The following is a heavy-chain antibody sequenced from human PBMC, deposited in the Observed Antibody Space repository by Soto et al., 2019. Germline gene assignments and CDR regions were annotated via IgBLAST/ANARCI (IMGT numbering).Heavy chain of an antibody. V-gene: IGHV3-30-3*01. CDR3: AREVTLGGIFGPAPHGMDV. CDR2: ISDHGSNK. J-gene: IGHJ6*02. D-gene: IGHD3-3*01. CDR1: DFTFTSYA. Sequence: PGGSLRLSCAASDFTFTSYAMHWVRQAPGQGLEWLAVISDHGSNKYYIDSVKGRFTISRDNSKNTLYLQMNSLRAEDTAVYYCAREVTLGGIFGPAPHGMDVWGQGTTVTVS.